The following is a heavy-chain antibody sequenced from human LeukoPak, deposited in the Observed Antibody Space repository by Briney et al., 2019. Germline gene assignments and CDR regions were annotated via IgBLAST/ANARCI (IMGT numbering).Heavy chain of an antibody. D-gene: IGHD3-10*01. CDR2: IIPIFGTA. CDR3: ARGDVLLHAFDI. CDR1: GGTFSSYA. J-gene: IGHJ3*02. V-gene: IGHV1-69*13. Sequence: SVKVSCKASGGTFSSYAISWVRQAPGQGLEWMGGIIPIFGTANYAQKFQGRVTITADESTSTAYMELSSLRSEDTAVYYCARGDVLLHAFDIWGQGTMVTVSS.